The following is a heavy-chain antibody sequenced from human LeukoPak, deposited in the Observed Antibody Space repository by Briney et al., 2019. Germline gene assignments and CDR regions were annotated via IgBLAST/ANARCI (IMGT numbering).Heavy chain of an antibody. J-gene: IGHJ4*02. CDR3: ARDAFLSGSLSPIDY. Sequence: ASVKVSCKASGYIFTNYYMHWVRQAPGQGLEWMGIINTNGGSTSSAQKFQGRVTMTRDTSTSTVYMELSSLRSEDTALYYCARDAFLSGSLSPIDYWGQGTLVTVSS. V-gene: IGHV1-46*01. D-gene: IGHD5-12*01. CDR1: GYIFTNYY. CDR2: INTNGGST.